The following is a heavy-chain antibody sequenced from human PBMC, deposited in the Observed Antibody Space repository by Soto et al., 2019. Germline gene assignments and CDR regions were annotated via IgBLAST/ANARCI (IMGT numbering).Heavy chain of an antibody. CDR3: ARVGQLFPDLDL. V-gene: IGHV4-34*01. D-gene: IGHD3-10*01. J-gene: IGHJ2*01. Sequence: QVQLQQWGAGLLKPSETLSLSCSVYGTSFSNSYWSWIRQAPGKGLEWPGEINHTGSTNYNPSLKSRVTISVDASKKEFSLKLRSVTAADTAVYYCARVGQLFPDLDLWGRGTLVSVSS. CDR2: INHTGST. CDR1: GTSFSNSY.